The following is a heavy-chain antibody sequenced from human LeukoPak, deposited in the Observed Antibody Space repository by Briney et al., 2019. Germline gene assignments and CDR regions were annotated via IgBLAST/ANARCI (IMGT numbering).Heavy chain of an antibody. D-gene: IGHD3-10*01. CDR2: ISSSGSTI. J-gene: IGHJ4*02. CDR3: ARRRYGSGDIDY. V-gene: IGHV3-48*03. CDR1: GFTFSSYE. Sequence: PGGSLRLSCVASGFTFSSYEMNWVRQAPGKGLEWVSYISSSGSTIYYADSVKGRFTISRDNAKNSLYLQMNSLRAEDTAVYYCARRRYGSGDIDYWGQGTLVTVSS.